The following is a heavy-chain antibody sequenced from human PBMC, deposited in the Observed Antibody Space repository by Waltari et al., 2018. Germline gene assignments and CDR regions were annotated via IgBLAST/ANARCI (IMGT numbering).Heavy chain of an antibody. CDR3: ARRRDGYNWVAFDI. CDR1: GYTFTGYY. Sequence: QVQLVQSGAAVKKPGASVKVSCKASGYTFTGYYMHWVRQAPGQGLEWMGRINPNSGGTNYAQKFQGRVTMTRDTSISTAYMELSRLRSDDTAVYYCARRRDGYNWVAFDIWGQGTMVTVSS. J-gene: IGHJ3*02. V-gene: IGHV1-2*06. D-gene: IGHD5-12*01. CDR2: INPNSGGT.